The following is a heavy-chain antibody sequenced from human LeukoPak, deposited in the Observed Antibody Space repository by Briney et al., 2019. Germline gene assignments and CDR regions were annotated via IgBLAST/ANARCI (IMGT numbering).Heavy chain of an antibody. CDR2: VYSGGKT. CDR1: GFSVSNNY. V-gene: IGHV3-66*02. CDR3: ARHTPSTFDL. Sequence: GGSLRLSCAASGFSVSNNYMSGVRQAPGKAPEWVSVVYSGGKTFYADSVKGRFTISRDNSINTLFLEMNSLGLDDAAVYYCARHTPSTFDLWGQGVVVTVSA. J-gene: IGHJ5*02.